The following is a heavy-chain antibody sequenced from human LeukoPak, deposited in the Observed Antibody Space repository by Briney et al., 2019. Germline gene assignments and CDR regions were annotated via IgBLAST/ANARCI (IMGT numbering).Heavy chain of an antibody. CDR2: IYPGDSDT. D-gene: IGHD3-10*01. CDR3: ARHNDGSGNYYGMDV. J-gene: IGHJ6*02. V-gene: IGHV5-51*01. CDR1: GYSFTSYC. Sequence: GESLKISCKGSGYSFTSYCVAWVRQMPGKGLEWMGIIYPGDSDTRYSPSFQGQVTISADKSISTAYLQWSSLKASDTAMYYCARHNDGSGNYYGMDVWGQGTTVTVSS.